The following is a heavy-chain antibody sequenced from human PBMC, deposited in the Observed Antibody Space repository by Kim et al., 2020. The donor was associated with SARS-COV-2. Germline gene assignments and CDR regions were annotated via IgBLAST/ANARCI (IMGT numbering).Heavy chain of an antibody. V-gene: IGHV6-1*01. Sequence: SQTLSLTCAISGDSVFSNSAAWNWIRQSPSRGLVWLGRTYFRSKWYMEYAVFVRGRITVNPDTSKNQFSLHLNSVTPEDTAVYYCARGGVSFDYWGQGTLVTVSS. CDR1: GDSVFSNSAA. J-gene: IGHJ4*02. CDR2: TYFRSKWYM. D-gene: IGHD3-10*01. CDR3: ARGGVSFDY.